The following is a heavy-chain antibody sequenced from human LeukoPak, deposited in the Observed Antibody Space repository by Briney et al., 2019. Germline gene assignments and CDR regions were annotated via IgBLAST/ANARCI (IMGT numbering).Heavy chain of an antibody. J-gene: IGHJ4*02. D-gene: IGHD3-10*01. V-gene: IGHV4-59*01. CDR1: GGSISPNY. CDR3: ARGHYGSGTGTYPD. CDR2: IYYSGST. Sequence: SETLSLTCTVSGGSISPNYWSWIRQPPGKGLEWIGYIYYSGSTNYNPSLTSRVTISVDTSKNQLSLKLTSVTAADTAVYYCARGHYGSGTGTYPDWGQGTLVTVSS.